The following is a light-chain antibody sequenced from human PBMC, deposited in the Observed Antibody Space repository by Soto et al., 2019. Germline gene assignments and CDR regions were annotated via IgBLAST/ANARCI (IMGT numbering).Light chain of an antibody. Sequence: DIQMTQSPSSLSASVGDRVTITCRASQSISSYLNWYQQKPGKAPKVLIYAASSLQSGVPSRFSGIASGTDFTHSISSLQPEDFATYYCQQSYSGPLTFGGGTKVDIK. V-gene: IGKV1-39*01. CDR3: QQSYSGPLT. CDR1: QSISSY. CDR2: AAS. J-gene: IGKJ4*01.